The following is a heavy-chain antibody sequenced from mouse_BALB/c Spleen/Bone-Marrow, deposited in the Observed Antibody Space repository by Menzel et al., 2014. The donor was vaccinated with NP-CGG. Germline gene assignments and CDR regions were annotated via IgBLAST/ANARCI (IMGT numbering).Heavy chain of an antibody. Sequence: EVKLVESGGDLVKPGGSLKLSCAASGFTFSSYGMSWVRQTPDKGLEWVATISSGGTYTFYSDSVKGRFTISRDNAKNTLYLQMSSLKSEDTAMYYCTRQGSDGYDSREDWYFDVWGAGTTVTVSS. V-gene: IGHV5-6*01. J-gene: IGHJ1*01. CDR3: TRQGSDGYDSREDWYFDV. CDR1: GFTFSSYG. CDR2: ISSGGTYT. D-gene: IGHD1-1*01.